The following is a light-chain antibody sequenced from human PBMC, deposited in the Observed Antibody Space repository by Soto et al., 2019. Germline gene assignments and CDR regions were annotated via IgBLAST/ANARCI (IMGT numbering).Light chain of an antibody. CDR1: QGISSA. V-gene: IGKV1-13*02. Sequence: AIQLTQSPSSLSASVGDRVTITCRASQGISSALAWYQQKPGKAPKLLIYDASSLESGVPSRFSGSGSGTDFTLTISRLQPEDFATYYCQQFNSYPPIFTFGPGTKVDIK. CDR3: QQFNSYPPIFT. CDR2: DAS. J-gene: IGKJ3*01.